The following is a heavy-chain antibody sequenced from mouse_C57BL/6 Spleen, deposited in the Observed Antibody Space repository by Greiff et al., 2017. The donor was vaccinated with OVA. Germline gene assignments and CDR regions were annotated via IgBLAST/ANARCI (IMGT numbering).Heavy chain of an antibody. V-gene: IGHV5-17*01. Sequence: EVQVVESGGGLVKPGGSLKLSCAASGFTFSDYGMHWVRQAPEKGLEWVAYISSGSSTIYYADTVKGRFTISRDNAKNTLFLQMTSLRSEDTAMYYCARCYYGSSPAWFAYWGQGTLVTVSA. D-gene: IGHD1-1*01. CDR1: GFTFSDYG. CDR2: ISSGSSTI. CDR3: ARCYYGSSPAWFAY. J-gene: IGHJ3*01.